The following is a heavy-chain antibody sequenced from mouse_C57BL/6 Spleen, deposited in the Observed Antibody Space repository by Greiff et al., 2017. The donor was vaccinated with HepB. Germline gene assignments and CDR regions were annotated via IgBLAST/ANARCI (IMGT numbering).Heavy chain of an antibody. D-gene: IGHD1-1*01. J-gene: IGHJ3*01. CDR1: GFTFSSYA. V-gene: IGHV5-4*01. CDR3: AREYYGWFAY. CDR2: ISDGGSYT. Sequence: EVKLVESGGGLVKPGGSLKLSCAASGFTFSSYAMSWVRQTPEKRLEWVATISDGGSYTYYPDNVKGRFTISRDNAKNNLYLQMSHLKSEDTAMYYCAREYYGWFAYWGKGTLVTVSA.